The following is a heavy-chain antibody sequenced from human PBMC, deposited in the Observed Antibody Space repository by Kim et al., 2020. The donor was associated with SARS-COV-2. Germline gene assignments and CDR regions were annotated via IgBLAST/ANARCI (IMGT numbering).Heavy chain of an antibody. V-gene: IGHV3-9*01. J-gene: IGHJ5*02. CDR1: GFTFDDYA. Sequence: GGSLRLSCAASGFTFDDYAMHWVRQAPGKGLEWVSGISWNSGSIGYADSVKGRFTISRDNAKNSLYLQMNSLRAEDTALYYCAKDSGPYYGSGGFNWFDPWGQGTLVTVSS. CDR2: ISWNSGSI. CDR3: AKDSGPYYGSGGFNWFDP. D-gene: IGHD3-10*01.